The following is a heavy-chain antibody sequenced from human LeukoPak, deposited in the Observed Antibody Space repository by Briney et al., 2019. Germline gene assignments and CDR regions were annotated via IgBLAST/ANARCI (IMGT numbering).Heavy chain of an antibody. Sequence: ASVKVSCKASGGTFSSYAISWMRQAPGQGLEWMGRVIPIFGTANYAQKFQGRVTITTDESTSTAYMELSSLRSEDTAVYYCASSSRGVTQRYDYWGQGTLVTVSS. CDR2: VIPIFGTA. D-gene: IGHD4-23*01. CDR1: GGTFSSYA. CDR3: ASSSRGVTQRYDY. J-gene: IGHJ4*02. V-gene: IGHV1-69*05.